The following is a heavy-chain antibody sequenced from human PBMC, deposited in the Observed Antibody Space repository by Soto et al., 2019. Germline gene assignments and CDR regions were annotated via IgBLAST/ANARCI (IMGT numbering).Heavy chain of an antibody. CDR2: INCSGST. J-gene: IGHJ4*02. V-gene: IGHV4-59*01. Sequence: ASETLSLTCTVSGGSLSSSYWSWIRQPPGKGLEWIGYINCSGSTNYNPSLKSRVTISVDTSKNQFSLNLSSVTAADTAVYYCARGVTTVTTFDYWGQRTLVTVS. CDR1: GGSLSSSY. D-gene: IGHD4-17*01. CDR3: ARGVTTVTTFDY.